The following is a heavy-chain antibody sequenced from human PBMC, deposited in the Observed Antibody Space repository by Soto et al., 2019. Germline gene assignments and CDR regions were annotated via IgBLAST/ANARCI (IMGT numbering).Heavy chain of an antibody. J-gene: IGHJ4*02. D-gene: IGHD4-17*01. V-gene: IGHV1-2*04. CDR2: INPNTGAT. CDR1: GYTFTAYQ. Sequence: ASLKVSCKPSGYTFTAYQIHWVRQVPGQGLEWMGWINPNTGATNYAQKFQGWVTMTRVTSISTAYMELSSLKSDDTAVYYCARYVYYGDYFDYWGQGTLVNVSS. CDR3: ARYVYYGDYFDY.